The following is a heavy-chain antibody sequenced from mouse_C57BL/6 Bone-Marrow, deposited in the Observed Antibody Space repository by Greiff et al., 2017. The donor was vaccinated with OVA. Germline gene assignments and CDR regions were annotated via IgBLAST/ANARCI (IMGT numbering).Heavy chain of an antibody. CDR3: TPTGPYY. Sequence: VHVKQSGAELVRPGASVKLSCTASGFNIKDDYMHWVKQRPEQGLEWIGWIDPENGDTEYASKFQGKATITADTSSNTAYLQLSSLTSEDTAVYYCTPTGPYYWGQGTTLTVSS. CDR1: GFNIKDDY. D-gene: IGHD4-1*01. V-gene: IGHV14-4*01. J-gene: IGHJ2*01. CDR2: IDPENGDT.